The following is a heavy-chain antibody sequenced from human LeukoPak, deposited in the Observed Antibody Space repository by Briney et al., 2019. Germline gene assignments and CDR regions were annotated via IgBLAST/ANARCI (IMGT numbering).Heavy chain of an antibody. J-gene: IGHJ6*03. CDR1: GYTFTSYG. CDR2: ISAYNGNT. Sequence: ASVKVSCKASGYTFTSYGISRVRQAPGQGLEWMGWISAYNGNTNYAQKLQGRVTMTTDTSTSTAYMELGSLRSDDTAVYYCARVHDFWSGYYTSSYYYYMDVWGKGTTVTVSS. V-gene: IGHV1-18*01. D-gene: IGHD3-3*01. CDR3: ARVHDFWSGYYTSSYYYYMDV.